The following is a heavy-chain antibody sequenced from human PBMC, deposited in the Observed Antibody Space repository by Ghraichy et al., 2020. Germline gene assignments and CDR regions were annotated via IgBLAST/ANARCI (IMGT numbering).Heavy chain of an antibody. CDR3: SRPHDYGDPYQFDY. J-gene: IGHJ4*02. CDR1: GFTFGDYA. V-gene: IGHV3-49*04. CDR2: IRGKAYGGTT. D-gene: IGHD4-17*01. Sequence: GGSLRLSCTASGFTFGDYAMSWVRQAPGKGLEWVGFIRGKAYGGTTEYAASVKGRFTFSRDDSKSIAYLQMNGLKSEDTAVYYCSRPHDYGDPYQFDYWGQGTLVTVSS.